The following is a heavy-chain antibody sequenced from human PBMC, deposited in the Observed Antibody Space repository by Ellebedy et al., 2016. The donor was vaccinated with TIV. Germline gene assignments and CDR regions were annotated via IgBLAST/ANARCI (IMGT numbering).Heavy chain of an antibody. Sequence: ASVKVSCKASGYTFTSYDINWVRQATGQGREWMGWMNPNSGNTGYAQKFQGRVTMTRNTSISTAYMELSSLRSEDTAVYYCARGVYSSSWKYFFDYWGQGTLVTVSS. CDR3: ARGVYSSSWKYFFDY. CDR2: MNPNSGNT. J-gene: IGHJ4*02. D-gene: IGHD6-13*01. V-gene: IGHV1-8*02. CDR1: GYTFTSYD.